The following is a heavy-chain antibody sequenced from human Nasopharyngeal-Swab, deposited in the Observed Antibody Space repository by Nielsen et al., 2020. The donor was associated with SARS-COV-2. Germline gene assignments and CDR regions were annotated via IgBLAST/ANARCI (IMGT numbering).Heavy chain of an antibody. V-gene: IGHV3-74*01. CDR1: GFIFSSYW. D-gene: IGHD6-13*01. CDR2: IKSDGSST. J-gene: IGHJ6*02. Sequence: GGALRLSCAASGFIFSSYWMHWVRQAPGKGLVWVSRIKSDGSSTSYADSVKDRFTISRDNAKNTLFLHMNSLRAEDTAVYYCARESIAAAGPGMDVWGQGTTVTVSS. CDR3: ARESIAAAGPGMDV.